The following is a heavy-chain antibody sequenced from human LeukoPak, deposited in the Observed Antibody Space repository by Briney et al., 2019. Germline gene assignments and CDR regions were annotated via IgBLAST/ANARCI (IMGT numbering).Heavy chain of an antibody. CDR1: GYTFTSYD. Sequence: ASVKVSCKASGYTFTSYDINWVRQATGQGLEWMGWMNPNSGHTGYAHKFQGRVTMTRDTSIGTAYMELSSLRFEDTAVYYCARTHDFWATRKGDYFDPWGQGTLVTVSS. D-gene: IGHD3-3*01. V-gene: IGHV1-8*01. CDR3: ARTHDFWATRKGDYFDP. J-gene: IGHJ4*02. CDR2: MNPNSGHT.